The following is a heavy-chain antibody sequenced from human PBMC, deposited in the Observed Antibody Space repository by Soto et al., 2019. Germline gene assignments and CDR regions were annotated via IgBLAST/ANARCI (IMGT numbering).Heavy chain of an antibody. CDR1: GGSISSGGYY. D-gene: IGHD3-9*01. J-gene: IGHJ6*02. CDR3: ATSTHYDILTGYYPHYYYGMDV. Sequence: QVQLQESGPGLVKPSQTLSLTCTVSGGSISSGGYYWSWIRQHPGKGLEWIGYIYYSGSTYYNPSLKRRVTISVDTSKNQFSLKLSSVTAADTAVYYCATSTHYDILTGYYPHYYYGMDVWGQGTTVTVSS. V-gene: IGHV4-31*03. CDR2: IYYSGST.